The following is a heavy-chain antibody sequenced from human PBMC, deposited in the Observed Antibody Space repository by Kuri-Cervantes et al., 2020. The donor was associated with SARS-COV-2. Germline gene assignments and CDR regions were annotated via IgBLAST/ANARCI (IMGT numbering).Heavy chain of an antibody. Sequence: SVKVSCKASGLSFSNSAVQWVRQARGQRLEWIGWIVVGSGKTSYAQRLQGRVTVTRDMSTSTAYLELAGLGYEDTAVYYCAADDQQLLDWGQGTLVTVSS. CDR3: AADDQQLLD. CDR1: GLSFSNSA. J-gene: IGHJ4*02. CDR2: IVVGSGKT. V-gene: IGHV1-58*01. D-gene: IGHD2-2*01.